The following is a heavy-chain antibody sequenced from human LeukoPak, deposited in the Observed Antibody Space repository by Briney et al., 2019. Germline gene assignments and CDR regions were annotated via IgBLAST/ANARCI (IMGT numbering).Heavy chain of an antibody. J-gene: IGHJ2*01. CDR2: INHSGST. V-gene: IGHV4-34*01. CDR3: ARGRGGIARKYDSSTTRYFDL. CDR1: GGSFSGYY. Sequence: SETLSLTCAVYGGSFSGYYWSWIRQPPGKGLEWIGEINHSGSTNYNPSLKSRVTISVDTSKNQFSLKLSSVTAADTAAYYCARGRGGIARKYDSSTTRYFDLWGRGTLVTVSS. D-gene: IGHD3-22*01.